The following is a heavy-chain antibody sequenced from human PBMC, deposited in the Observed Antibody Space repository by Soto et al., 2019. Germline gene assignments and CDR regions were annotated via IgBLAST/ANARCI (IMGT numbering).Heavy chain of an antibody. CDR2: INPNSGGT. CDR1: GYTFTGPD. D-gene: IGHD3-3*01. CDR3: ARGQYRFVDY. V-gene: IGHV1-2*04. Sequence: ASAQVSFTPSGYTFTGPDMHLVRQAPGQGLEWMRWINPNSGGTNYAQKFQGWVTMTRDTSISTAYMELSRLRSDDTAVYYCARGQYRFVDYWGQGTLVTVSS. J-gene: IGHJ4*02.